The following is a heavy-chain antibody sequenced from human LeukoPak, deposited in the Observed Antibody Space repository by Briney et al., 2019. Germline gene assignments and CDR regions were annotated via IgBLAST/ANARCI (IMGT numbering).Heavy chain of an antibody. Sequence: SETLSLTCTVSGGSISSSSYYWGWLRQPPGKGLEWIGSIYYSGSTYYNPSLKSRVTISVDTSKNQFSLKLSSVTAADTAVYYCARDDAITMVRLFDYWGQGTLVTVSS. CDR3: ARDDAITMVRLFDY. CDR2: IYYSGST. CDR1: GGSISSSSYY. V-gene: IGHV4-39*07. J-gene: IGHJ4*02. D-gene: IGHD3-10*01.